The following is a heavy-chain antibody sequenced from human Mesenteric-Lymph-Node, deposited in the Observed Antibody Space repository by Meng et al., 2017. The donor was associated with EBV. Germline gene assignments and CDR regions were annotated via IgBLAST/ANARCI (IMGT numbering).Heavy chain of an antibody. D-gene: IGHD2/OR15-2a*01. Sequence: VEVVGAGGGFVTPGGSLSLSCAASGFSFSAYAMTWVRQAPGRGLEWVATLSGSGSGTYYADSVKGRFTISRDISKNTLSLQMNSLRVEDTAIYYCAKVRGISIVDYWGQGTLVTVSS. CDR2: LSGSGSGT. V-gene: IGHV3-23*04. CDR3: AKVRGISIVDY. J-gene: IGHJ4*02. CDR1: GFSFSAYA.